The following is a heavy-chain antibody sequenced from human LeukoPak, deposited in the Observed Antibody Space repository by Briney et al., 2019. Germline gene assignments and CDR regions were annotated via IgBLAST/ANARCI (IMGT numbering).Heavy chain of an antibody. CDR1: GFTFSSYW. J-gene: IGHJ4*02. CDR3: ASGYSSGLLSPLGY. D-gene: IGHD3-22*01. Sequence: GGSLRLSCAASGFTFSSYWMSWVRQAPGKGLEWVANIKQDGSEKYYVDSVKGRFTISRDNAKNSLYLQMNSLRAEDTALYHCASGYSSGLLSPLGYWGQGTLVTVSS. CDR2: IKQDGSEK. V-gene: IGHV3-7*03.